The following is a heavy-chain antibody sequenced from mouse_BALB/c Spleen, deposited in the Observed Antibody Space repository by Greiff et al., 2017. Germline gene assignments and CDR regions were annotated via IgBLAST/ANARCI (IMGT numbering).Heavy chain of an antibody. Sequence: QVQLKESGPGLVAPSQSLSITCTVSGFSLTSYGVHWVRQPPGKGLEWLGVIWAGGSTNYNSALMSRLSISKDNSKSQVFLKMNSLQTDDTAMYYCARDGGYDGYPYAMDYWGQGTSVTVSS. CDR1: GFSLTSYG. J-gene: IGHJ4*01. CDR2: IWAGGST. CDR3: ARDGGYDGYPYAMDY. D-gene: IGHD2-3*01. V-gene: IGHV2-9*02.